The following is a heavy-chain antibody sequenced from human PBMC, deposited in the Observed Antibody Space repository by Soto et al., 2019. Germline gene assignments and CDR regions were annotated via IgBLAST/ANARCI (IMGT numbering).Heavy chain of an antibody. D-gene: IGHD3-16*01. J-gene: IGHJ5*02. CDR1: GGSVSNDNFY. V-gene: IGHV4-61*01. Sequence: SETLSLTCTVSGGSVSNDNFYWSWIRQPPGKGLEWIGYVHSSGIANYNPSLKRRVTISVDTSRNQFSLRLSSVTAADTAVYYCARGLTMGQLPSHFDHWGQGTLVTVSS. CDR3: ARGLTMGQLPSHFDH. CDR2: VHSSGIA.